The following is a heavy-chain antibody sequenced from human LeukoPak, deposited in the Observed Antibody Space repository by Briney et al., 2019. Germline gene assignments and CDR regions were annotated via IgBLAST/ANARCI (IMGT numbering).Heavy chain of an antibody. D-gene: IGHD6-19*01. CDR3: AKHGGSGWTAHYSYGLDV. CDR1: GFTFDDYA. CDR2: IIWNTGSV. J-gene: IGHJ6*02. Sequence: GGSLRLSCAASGFTFDDYAMHWVRQAPGKGLEWVSGIIWNTGSVGYADSAKGRFTISRDNAKNSLYLQMNSLRVEDTAFYYCAKHGGSGWTAHYSYGLDVWDQGTTVTVSS. V-gene: IGHV3-9*01.